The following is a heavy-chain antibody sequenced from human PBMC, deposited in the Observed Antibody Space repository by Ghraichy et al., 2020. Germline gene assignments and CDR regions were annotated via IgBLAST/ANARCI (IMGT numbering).Heavy chain of an antibody. V-gene: IGHV3-15*01. D-gene: IGHD1-26*01. CDR3: TTDHGQNCVGSSCQGELRT. J-gene: IGHJ4*02. Sequence: GGSLRLSCAASGFNFINAWMRWVRQAPGKGLEWVGHIKSQASGGTPDYAAPVKGRFTISRDDSKNTLYLQIDSLKTEDTAVYYCTTDHGQNCVGSSCQGELRTWGQGTLITVSS. CDR1: GFNFINAW. CDR2: IKSQASGGTP.